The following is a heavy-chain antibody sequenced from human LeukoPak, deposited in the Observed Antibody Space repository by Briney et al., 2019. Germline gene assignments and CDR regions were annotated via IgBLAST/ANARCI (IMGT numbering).Heavy chain of an antibody. J-gene: IGHJ1*01. CDR3: ATQQLVRFVLRFQH. V-gene: IGHV1-24*01. D-gene: IGHD6-13*01. Sequence: GASVKVSCKVSGYTLTELSTHWVRQAPGKGLEWMGRFDPEDGETIYAQKFQGRVTMTEDTSTNTAYMELSSLRSEDTAVYYCATQQLVRFVLRFQHWGQGSLVTVSS. CDR1: GYTLTELS. CDR2: FDPEDGET.